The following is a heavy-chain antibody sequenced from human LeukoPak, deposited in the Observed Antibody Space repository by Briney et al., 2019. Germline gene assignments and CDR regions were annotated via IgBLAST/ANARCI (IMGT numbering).Heavy chain of an antibody. V-gene: IGHV3-30-3*01. CDR1: GFTFSSYA. CDR3: ARDPEGVVPAASFDY. CDR2: ISYDGSNK. Sequence: GGSLRLSCAASGFTFSSYAMHWVRQAPGKGLEWVAVISYDGSNKYYADSVKGRFTISRDNSKNTLYLQMNSLRAEDTAVYYCARDPEGVVPAASFDYWGQGTVVTASS. D-gene: IGHD2-2*01. J-gene: IGHJ4*02.